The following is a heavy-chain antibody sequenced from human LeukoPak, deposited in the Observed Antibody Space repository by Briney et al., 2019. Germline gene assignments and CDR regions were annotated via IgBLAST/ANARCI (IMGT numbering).Heavy chain of an antibody. CDR1: GFTFSSFG. V-gene: IGHV3-30*03. J-gene: IGHJ4*02. D-gene: IGHD1-26*01. CDR2: ISHDGLNK. CDR3: ASGMRVGPNI. Sequence: GGSLRLSCAASGFTFSSFGMHWVRQAPGKGLEWMALISHDGLNKYYADSMKGRFTISRDNSKSTLYLQMNSLRAEDTAVYYCASGMRVGPNIWGQGTLVTVSS.